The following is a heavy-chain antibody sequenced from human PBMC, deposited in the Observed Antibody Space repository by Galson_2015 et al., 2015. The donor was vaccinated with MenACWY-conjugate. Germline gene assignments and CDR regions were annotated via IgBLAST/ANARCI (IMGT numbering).Heavy chain of an antibody. CDR2: ISDSGAAT. CDR1: GFTFRQYA. CDR3: AKDVYMDV. V-gene: IGHV3-23*01. Sequence: SLRLSCAVSGFTFRQYAMSWVRQAPGTGLEWVAIISDSGAATHYIDSVKGRFTISRDNSKNTLYLQMSRLRAEDTDLYYCAKDVYMDVWGKGTTVSVSS. J-gene: IGHJ6*03.